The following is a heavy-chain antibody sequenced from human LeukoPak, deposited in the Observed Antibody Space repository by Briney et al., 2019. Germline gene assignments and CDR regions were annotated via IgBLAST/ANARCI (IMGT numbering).Heavy chain of an antibody. Sequence: GGSLRLSCVVSGIMFSPSGMTWVRQAPGKGLEWVATISSSNSASYTDSVKGRFTISRDNSKNTLYLQMNSLRADDTAVYYCAGVDAAMPDAFDIWGQGTTVTVSS. CDR1: GIMFSPSG. J-gene: IGHJ3*02. D-gene: IGHD5-18*01. CDR3: AGVDAAMPDAFDI. V-gene: IGHV3-69-1*01. CDR2: ISSSNSA.